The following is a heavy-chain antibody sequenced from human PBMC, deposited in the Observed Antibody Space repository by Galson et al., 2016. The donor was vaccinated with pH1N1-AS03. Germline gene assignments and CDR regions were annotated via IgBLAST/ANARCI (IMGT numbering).Heavy chain of an antibody. J-gene: IGHJ4*02. CDR3: VMDTTTWMRFDY. V-gene: IGHV4-39*07. CDR1: GDSVISKNYY. CDR2: ISFRGSS. Sequence: ETLSLTCSVSGDSVISKNYYWGWVRQPPGKGLEWIGSISFRGSSYYNPSLKSRVRISIDESTNQFSLDLNSVTAADTALYYCVMDTTTWMRFDYWGQGVLVIVSS. D-gene: IGHD1-1*01.